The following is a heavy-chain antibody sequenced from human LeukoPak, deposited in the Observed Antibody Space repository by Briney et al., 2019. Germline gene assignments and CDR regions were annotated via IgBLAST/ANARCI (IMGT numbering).Heavy chain of an antibody. D-gene: IGHD5-12*01. CDR1: GVIFGDYY. CDR3: GRGVAPDY. J-gene: IGHJ4*02. V-gene: IGHV3-11*01. CDR2: ISNSGTIM. Sequence: PGGSLRLSCVASGVIFGDYYMSWIRQAPGKGLEWISYISNSGTIMYYADSVKGRFDISRDNDRHSVFLQMNSLRAEDTAVYYCGRGVAPDYWGQGILVTVSS.